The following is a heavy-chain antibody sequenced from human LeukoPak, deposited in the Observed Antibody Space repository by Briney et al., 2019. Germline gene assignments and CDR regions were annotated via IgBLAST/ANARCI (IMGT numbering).Heavy chain of an antibody. CDR1: GGSISRYY. D-gene: IGHD3-10*01. CDR2: IYYNGST. V-gene: IGHV4-59*01. J-gene: IGHJ4*02. Sequence: PSETLSLTCSVSGGSISRYYWSWIRQPPGKGLEWIGYIYYNGSTNYNPSLKSRVTISVDTSKNQFSLKLSSVTAADTAVYYCARETLWFGEPPGPFDYWGQGTLVTASS. CDR3: ARETLWFGEPPGPFDY.